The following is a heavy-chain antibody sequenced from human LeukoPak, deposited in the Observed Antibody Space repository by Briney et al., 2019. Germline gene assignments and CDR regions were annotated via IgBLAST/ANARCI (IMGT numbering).Heavy chain of an antibody. J-gene: IGHJ5*02. CDR2: IIGGGGST. Sequence: GGSLRLSCAASGFPFSSHGMSWVRQAPGKGLEWVSGIIGGGGSTYYADSVKGRFTISGDNSRNTLFLQMNSLRAEDTAVYYCARGATTTRFGRFDPWGQGTLVIVSS. CDR3: ARGATTTRFGRFDP. CDR1: GFPFSSHG. D-gene: IGHD4-17*01. V-gene: IGHV3-23*01.